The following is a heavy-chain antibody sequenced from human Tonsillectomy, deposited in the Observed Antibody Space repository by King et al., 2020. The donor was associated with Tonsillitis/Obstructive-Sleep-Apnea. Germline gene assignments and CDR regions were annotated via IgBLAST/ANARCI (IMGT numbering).Heavy chain of an antibody. Sequence: VKLVESGGVVVQPGGSLRLSCAASGFTFDDYTMHWVRQAPGKGLEWVSLISWDGGNTYYADSVKGRFTISRDNSKNSLYLQMNSLRTEDTALYYCAKGKTSPPYYYYYYMDVWGKGTTVTVSS. CDR3: AKGKTSPPYYYYYYMDV. D-gene: IGHD2-2*01. J-gene: IGHJ6*03. CDR2: ISWDGGNT. V-gene: IGHV3-43*01. CDR1: GFTFDDYT.